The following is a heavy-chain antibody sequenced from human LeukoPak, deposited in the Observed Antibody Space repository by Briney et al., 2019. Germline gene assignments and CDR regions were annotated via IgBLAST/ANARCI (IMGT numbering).Heavy chain of an antibody. D-gene: IGHD2-2*02. CDR2: VSSSGGST. J-gene: IGHJ2*01. CDR3: AKGRTPCYIGWCSGDSYFDL. V-gene: IGHV3-23*01. CDR1: GFTLTNYV. Sequence: GGSLRLSCAASGFTLTNYVMSWVRQAPGKGLEWVSAVSSSGGSTYYVDSVKGRFTISRDSSKNSLFLQMNSLRVDDTAVYYCAKGRTPCYIGWCSGDSYFDLWGRGTLVTVSS.